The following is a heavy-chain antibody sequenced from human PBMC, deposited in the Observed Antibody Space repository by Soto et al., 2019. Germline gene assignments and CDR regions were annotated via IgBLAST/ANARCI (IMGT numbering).Heavy chain of an antibody. J-gene: IGHJ4*02. D-gene: IGHD5-12*01. Sequence: EVQLVESGGGLVQPGGSLKLSCAASGFTFSGSAMHWVRQASGKGLEWVGRIRSKANSYATAYAASVKGRFTISRDDSKNTGYLGMNGMKTEDTAVYYCTRLCSGYDYVDDWGQGTLVAVSS. V-gene: IGHV3-73*02. CDR2: IRSKANSYAT. CDR1: GFTFSGSA. CDR3: TRLCSGYDYVDD.